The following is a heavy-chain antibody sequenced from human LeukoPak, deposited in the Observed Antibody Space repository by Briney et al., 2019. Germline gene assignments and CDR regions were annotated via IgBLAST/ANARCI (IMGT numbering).Heavy chain of an antibody. CDR1: GFTFSSYG. J-gene: IGHJ6*03. V-gene: IGHV3-30*02. D-gene: IGHD5-12*01. CDR2: RRYDGSNK. Sequence: PGGSLRLSCAASGFTFSSYGMYWVRQAPGKGLEWLAFRRYDGSNKYYADSVKGRFNISRDNSKNTLYLQMKSLRAEDTAVYYCAKGGGYEAQYYYYYLDVWGKGTTVSISS. CDR3: AKGGGYEAQYYYYYLDV.